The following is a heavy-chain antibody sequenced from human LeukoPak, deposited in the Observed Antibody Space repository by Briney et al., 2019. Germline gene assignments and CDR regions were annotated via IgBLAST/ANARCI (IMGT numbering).Heavy chain of an antibody. Sequence: ASVKVSCKVSGYILTELSMHWVRQAPGKGLEWMGGFDPEDGETIYAQKFQGRVTMTEDTSTDTAYMELSSLRSEDTAVYYCATGWWELPAGLPDYWGQGTLVTVSS. CDR1: GYILTELS. CDR2: FDPEDGET. CDR3: ATGWWELPAGLPDY. D-gene: IGHD1-26*01. J-gene: IGHJ4*02. V-gene: IGHV1-24*01.